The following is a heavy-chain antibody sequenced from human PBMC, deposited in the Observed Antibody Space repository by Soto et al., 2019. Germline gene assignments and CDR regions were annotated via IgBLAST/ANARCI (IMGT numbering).Heavy chain of an antibody. V-gene: IGHV3-72*01. CDR2: SRNKANSYNP. D-gene: IGHD3-16*01. J-gene: IGHJ4*02. CDR3: ARDTGGSYDY. Sequence: EVKLVESGGGLVQPGGSLRLSCAASGFSFSDYYMDWVRQVPGKGLEWVGRSRNKANSYNPEYAPSVKDRFSISRDNSMDSMYLQMNSLKTEDTAVYYCARDTGGSYDYWGQGALVTVSS. CDR1: GFSFSDYY.